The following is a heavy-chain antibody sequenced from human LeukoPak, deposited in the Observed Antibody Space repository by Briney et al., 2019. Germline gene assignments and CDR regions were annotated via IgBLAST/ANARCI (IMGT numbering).Heavy chain of an antibody. Sequence: ASVKVSCKASGYTFTGYYMHWVRQAPGQGLEWMGWINPNSGGTNYAQKFQGRVTMTRDTSISTAYMELSRLRSDDTAVYYCATDYCGGDCYDVKRRPNYYYYYMDVWGKGTTVTVSS. CDR3: ATDYCGGDCYDVKRRPNYYYYYMDV. CDR2: INPNSGGT. V-gene: IGHV1-2*02. D-gene: IGHD2-21*02. CDR1: GYTFTGYY. J-gene: IGHJ6*03.